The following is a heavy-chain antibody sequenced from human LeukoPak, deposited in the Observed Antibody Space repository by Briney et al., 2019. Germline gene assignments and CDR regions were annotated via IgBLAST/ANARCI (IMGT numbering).Heavy chain of an antibody. CDR3: ARRGWEQLHFDK. J-gene: IGHJ4*02. Sequence: GESLKISCKASAYSFSSYWIGWVRQMPGKGLEWMGIIYPGDSDTRYSPSFQGQVTISVDKSISTAYLQWSSLKASDSAMYYCARRGWEQLHFDKWGQGTLVTVSS. D-gene: IGHD1-26*01. CDR2: IYPGDSDT. V-gene: IGHV5-51*01. CDR1: AYSFSSYW.